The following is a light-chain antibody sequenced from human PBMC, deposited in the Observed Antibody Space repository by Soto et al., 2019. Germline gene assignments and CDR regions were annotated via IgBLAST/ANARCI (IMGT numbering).Light chain of an antibody. CDR1: SSNIGANYD. J-gene: IGLJ1*01. CDR3: KSYDSSLSGYYV. Sequence: QSVLTQPPSVSGAPGQRATISCTGSSSNIGANYDVHWYQSLPGTAPKLLIYTNSNRPSGVPDRFSGSKSGTSASLAITGLQAEDEADYYCKSYDSSLSGYYVFGTGTKVTVL. V-gene: IGLV1-40*01. CDR2: TNS.